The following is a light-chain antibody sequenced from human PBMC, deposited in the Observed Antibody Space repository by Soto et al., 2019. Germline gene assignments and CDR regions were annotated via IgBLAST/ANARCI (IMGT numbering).Light chain of an antibody. CDR2: DAS. CDR1: QSVSSY. Sequence: EIVLTQSPATLSLSPGERATLSCRASQSVSSYLAWYQQKPGQAPRLLIYDASNRATGIPAWFSGSGSGTGFTLTISILEPEDFAVYYCQQRSNWPLPFGQGTRLEI. V-gene: IGKV3-11*01. J-gene: IGKJ5*01. CDR3: QQRSNWPLP.